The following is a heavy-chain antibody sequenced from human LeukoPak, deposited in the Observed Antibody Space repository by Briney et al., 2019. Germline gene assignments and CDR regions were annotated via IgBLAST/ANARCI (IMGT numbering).Heavy chain of an antibody. Sequence: LSCAASGFTFSSYWMSWVRQAPGKGLEWVANIKQDGSEKYYVDSVKGRFTISRDNAKNSLYLQMNSLRAEDTAVYYCASTRYCSSTSCYEVYFQHWGQGTLVTVSS. CDR2: IKQDGSEK. V-gene: IGHV3-7*03. J-gene: IGHJ1*01. D-gene: IGHD2-2*01. CDR1: GFTFSSYW. CDR3: ASTRYCSSTSCYEVYFQH.